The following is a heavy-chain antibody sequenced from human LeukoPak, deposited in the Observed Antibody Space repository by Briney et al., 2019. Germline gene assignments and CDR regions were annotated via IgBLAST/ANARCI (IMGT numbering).Heavy chain of an antibody. J-gene: IGHJ3*02. CDR2: INVANGNT. CDR3: ARRPVAGKPSPHALDI. V-gene: IGHV1-3*01. D-gene: IGHD6-19*01. CDR1: GYIFTTYA. Sequence: ASVKVSCKASGYIFTTYALHWVRQAPGQRPEWMGWINVANGNTKYSENFQGRVTITRDTSANTAYLELGTLTYEDTAVYFCARRPVAGKPSPHALDIWGQGTMVIVSA.